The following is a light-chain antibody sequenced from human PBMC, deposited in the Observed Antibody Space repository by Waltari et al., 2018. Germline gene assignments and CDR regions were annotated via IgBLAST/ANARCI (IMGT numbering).Light chain of an antibody. Sequence: IMLTQSPGTLSLSPGERATLSCRASQRISRYLAWYQQNPGQAPRLLIYGASTRATGIPDRFSGSGSGTDFSLTISGLEPEDSAVYYCQHHFRLPATFGQGTKVEIK. CDR3: QHHFRLPAT. J-gene: IGKJ1*01. V-gene: IGKV3-20*01. CDR1: QRISRY. CDR2: GAS.